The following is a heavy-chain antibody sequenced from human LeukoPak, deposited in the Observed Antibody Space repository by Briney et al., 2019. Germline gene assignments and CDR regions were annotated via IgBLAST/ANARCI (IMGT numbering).Heavy chain of an antibody. V-gene: IGHV4-31*03. D-gene: IGHD5-18*01. J-gene: IGHJ4*02. CDR2: IYYSGST. Sequence: SQTLSLTCTVSGVSISSGGYYWSWIRQHPGKGLEWIGYIYYSGSTYYNPSLKSRVTISVDTSKNQSSLKLSSVTAADTAVYYCARDAGYSYGYSYFDYWGQGTLVTVSS. CDR3: ARDAGYSYGYSYFDY. CDR1: GVSISSGGYY.